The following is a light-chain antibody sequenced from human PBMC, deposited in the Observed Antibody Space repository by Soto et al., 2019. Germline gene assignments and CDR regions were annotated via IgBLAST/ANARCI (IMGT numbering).Light chain of an antibody. J-gene: IGLJ2*01. CDR3: QSYDSSLSVVV. Sequence: QSLLTQPSSVSGAPGQTVTISCTGSSSNIGAEYDVHWYQQLPGGAPKLLIYESSDRLSGVPDRFSGSKSGASASLAITGLQAEDEANYYCQSYDSSLSVVVFGGGTQLTVL. CDR1: SSNIGAEYD. CDR2: ESS. V-gene: IGLV1-40*01.